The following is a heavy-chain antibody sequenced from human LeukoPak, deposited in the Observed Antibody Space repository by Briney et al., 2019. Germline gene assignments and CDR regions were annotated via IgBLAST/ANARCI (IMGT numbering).Heavy chain of an antibody. D-gene: IGHD3-22*01. V-gene: IGHV3-7*05. CDR1: GFTFTSYW. Sequence: GGSLRLSCAASGFTFTSYWMTWVRQAPGKGPEWVANIKTDGSEKHYVDSVKGRFTISRDNAKNSLYLQMNSLRDEGTAVYYCARDLGRYDSSGYYSGSDAFDIWGQGTMVTVSS. J-gene: IGHJ3*02. CDR2: IKTDGSEK. CDR3: ARDLGRYDSSGYYSGSDAFDI.